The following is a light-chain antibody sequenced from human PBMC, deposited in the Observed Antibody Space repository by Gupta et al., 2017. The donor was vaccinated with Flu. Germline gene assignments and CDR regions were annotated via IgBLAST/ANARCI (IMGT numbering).Light chain of an antibody. Sequence: QLVLPHSPLASASLGASVKPTCTLSSGHSSYAVAWHQQQPHKGPRNLMKVSSDGSHNKGDGSPARFSGSSSAADRNRTIASGQADDEDDYYWQTGSTGIQVFGGGTKLTVL. V-gene: IGLV4-69*01. J-gene: IGLJ3*02. CDR1: SGHSSYA. CDR2: VSSDGSH. CDR3: QTGSTGIQV.